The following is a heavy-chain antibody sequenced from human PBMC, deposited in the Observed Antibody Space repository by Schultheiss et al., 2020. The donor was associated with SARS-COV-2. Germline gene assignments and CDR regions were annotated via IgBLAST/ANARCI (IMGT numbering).Heavy chain of an antibody. Sequence: GGSLRLSCAASGFTFSSYWMHWVRQAPGKGLEWVSYISSSGSTIYYADSVKGRFTISRDNSKNTLYLQMNSLRAEDTAVYYCAKGLTGTTSWGQGTLVTVSS. J-gene: IGHJ4*02. CDR1: GFTFSSYW. D-gene: IGHD1-20*01. V-gene: IGHV3-48*01. CDR2: ISSSGSTI. CDR3: AKGLTGTTS.